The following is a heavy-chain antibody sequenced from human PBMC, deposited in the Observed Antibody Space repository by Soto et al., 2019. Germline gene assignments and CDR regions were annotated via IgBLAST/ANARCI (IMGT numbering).Heavy chain of an antibody. Sequence: QLQLQESGPGLVKPSETLSLTCTVSGGSISSSSYYWGWIRQPPGKGLEWIGSIYYSGSTYYNPSLKSRVTISVDTSKNQFSLKLSSVTAADTAVCYCARHGVRRYGSGRYFDYWGQGTLVTVSS. J-gene: IGHJ4*02. CDR3: ARHGVRRYGSGRYFDY. CDR2: IYYSGST. V-gene: IGHV4-39*01. CDR1: GGSISSSSYY. D-gene: IGHD3-10*01.